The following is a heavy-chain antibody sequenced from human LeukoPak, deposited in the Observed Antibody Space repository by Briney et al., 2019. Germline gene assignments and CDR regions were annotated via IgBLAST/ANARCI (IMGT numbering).Heavy chain of an antibody. CDR2: MHYSGRT. V-gene: IGHV4-61*01. J-gene: IGHJ6*02. CDR1: GGSVSSGNYY. CDR3: ARFEYCSSTSCGGYYYYGVDV. D-gene: IGHD2-2*01. Sequence: PSETLSLTCTVSGGSVSSGNYYWSWIRQPPGKGLEWIGYMHYSGRTNYNPSLKSRATISIDTSKNQFSLKLSSVAAADTAVYYCARFEYCSSTSCGGYYYYGVDVWGQGTTVTVSS.